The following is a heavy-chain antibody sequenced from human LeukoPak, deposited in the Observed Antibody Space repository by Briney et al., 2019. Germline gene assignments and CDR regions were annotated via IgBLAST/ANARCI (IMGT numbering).Heavy chain of an antibody. J-gene: IGHJ4*02. CDR2: IYSGGST. CDR1: GFTVSSNY. V-gene: IGHV3-53*01. Sequence: GGSLRLSCAASGFTVSSNYMSWVRQAPGKGLEWVSVIYSGGSTYYADSVKGRFTISRDNAKNTLYLQMNSLRAEDTAVYYCARVRYSSGWYLDYWGQGTLVTVSS. D-gene: IGHD6-19*01. CDR3: ARVRYSSGWYLDY.